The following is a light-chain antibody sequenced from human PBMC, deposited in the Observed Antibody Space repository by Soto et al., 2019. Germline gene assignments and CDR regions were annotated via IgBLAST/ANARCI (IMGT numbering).Light chain of an antibody. J-gene: IGLJ3*02. V-gene: IGLV2-14*03. CDR1: SSDIGGYNY. CDR2: DVS. Sequence: QSVLTQPVSVSGSPGQSITISCTGTSSDIGGYNYVSWYQQHPGKVPELVIYDVSSRPSGISGRFSGSKSGNTASLTISGLQAEDEAVYYCSSSSSTSTRLFGGGTKVTVL. CDR3: SSSSSTSTRL.